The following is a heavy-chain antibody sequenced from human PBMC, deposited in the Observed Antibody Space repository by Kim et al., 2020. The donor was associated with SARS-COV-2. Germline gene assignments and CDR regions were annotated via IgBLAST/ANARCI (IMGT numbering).Heavy chain of an antibody. CDR3: AREPDFLRWHKPGDDAFDI. Sequence: ASVKVSCKASGYTFTSYAMHWVRQAPGQRLEWMGWINAGNGNTKYSQKFQGRVTITRDTSASTAYMELSSLRSEDTAVYYCAREPDFLRWHKPGDDAFDIWGQGTMVTVSS. J-gene: IGHJ3*02. D-gene: IGHD4-17*01. CDR1: GYTFTSYA. CDR2: INAGNGNT. V-gene: IGHV1-3*01.